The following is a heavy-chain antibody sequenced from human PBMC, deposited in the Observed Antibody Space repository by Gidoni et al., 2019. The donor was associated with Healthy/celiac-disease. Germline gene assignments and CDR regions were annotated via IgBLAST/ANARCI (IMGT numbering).Heavy chain of an antibody. Sequence: EVQLVASGGGLVQPGRSLRLSCAASGFTFDDYAMHWVRQAPGKGLEWVSGISWNSGSIGYADSVKGRFTISRDNAKNSLYLQMNSLRAEDTALYYCAKVATSGLYYGMDVWGQGTTVTVSS. D-gene: IGHD5-12*01. CDR1: GFTFDDYA. V-gene: IGHV3-9*01. CDR3: AKVATSGLYYGMDV. J-gene: IGHJ6*02. CDR2: ISWNSGSI.